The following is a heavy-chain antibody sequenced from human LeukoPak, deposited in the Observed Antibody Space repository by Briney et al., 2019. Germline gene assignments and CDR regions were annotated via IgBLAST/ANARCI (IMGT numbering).Heavy chain of an antibody. J-gene: IGHJ4*02. CDR3: ARVSLAARFFDFDY. D-gene: IGHD6-6*01. CDR2: INSDGSST. CDR1: GFTFSSYW. V-gene: IGHV3-74*01. Sequence: GGSLRLSCAASGFTFSSYWMHWVRQAPGKGLVWVSRINSDGSSTSYADSVKGRFTISRDNAKNTLYLQMNSLRAEDTAVYYCARVSLAARFFDFDYWGQGTLVTVSS.